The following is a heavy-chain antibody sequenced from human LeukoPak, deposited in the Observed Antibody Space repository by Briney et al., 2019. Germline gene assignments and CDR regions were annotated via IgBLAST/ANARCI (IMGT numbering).Heavy chain of an antibody. D-gene: IGHD3-9*01. V-gene: IGHV3-30*02. CDR3: ARVLRYFDRGPSFDP. CDR2: IRYDGSNK. J-gene: IGHJ5*02. CDR1: GFTFSSYG. Sequence: GGSLRLSCAASGFTFSSYGMHWVRQAPGKGLEWVAFIRYDGSNKYYADSVKGRFTISRDNSKNTLYLQMNSLRAEDTAVYYCARVLRYFDRGPSFDPWGQGTLVTVSS.